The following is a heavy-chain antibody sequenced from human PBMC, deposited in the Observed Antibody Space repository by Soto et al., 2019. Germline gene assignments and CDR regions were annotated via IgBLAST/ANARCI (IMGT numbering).Heavy chain of an antibody. CDR1: GGSFSGYY. D-gene: IGHD6-19*01. CDR2: INHSGST. J-gene: IGHJ4*02. V-gene: IGHV4-34*01. Sequence: SSETLSLTCAVYGGSFSGYYWSWIRQPPGKGLEWIGEINHSGSTNYNPSLKSRVTISVDTSKNQFSLKLSSVTAADTAVYYCARRTNYSYSSGHFDYWGQGTLVTVSS. CDR3: ARRTNYSYSSGHFDY.